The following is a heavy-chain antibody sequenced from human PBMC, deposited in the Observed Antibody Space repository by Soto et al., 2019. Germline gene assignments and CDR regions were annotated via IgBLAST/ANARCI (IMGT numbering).Heavy chain of an antibody. J-gene: IGHJ6*02. D-gene: IGHD6-13*01. CDR3: ATSTIDTSTWKQYFYGMDV. CDR2: INAGNGNT. V-gene: IGHV1-3*01. CDR1: EDTFTRYV. Sequence: ASLKVSCKASEDTFTRYVRQWVRQAPGQRLEWMGWINAGNGNTKYSQNFQGRVTITRDASASTAYMELSSLRSQDTAVYYCATSTIDTSTWKQYFYGMDVWGQGSTVTVSS.